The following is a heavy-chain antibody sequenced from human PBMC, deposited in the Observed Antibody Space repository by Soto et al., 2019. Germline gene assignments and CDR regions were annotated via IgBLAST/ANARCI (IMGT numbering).Heavy chain of an antibody. V-gene: IGHV5-51*01. J-gene: IGHJ3*02. D-gene: IGHD5-12*01. CDR1: GYRFISYL. CDR2: IYPPDSDT. CDR3: ARPNGRGYGDAFDI. Sequence: GESLKLSWKGSGYRFISYLIGWVRQMPGKGLEWMGIIYPPDSDTRYSPSFQGQVAISVDKSISTAYLQWSSLKASDTAVYYCARPNGRGYGDAFDIWGQGTMVNVSS.